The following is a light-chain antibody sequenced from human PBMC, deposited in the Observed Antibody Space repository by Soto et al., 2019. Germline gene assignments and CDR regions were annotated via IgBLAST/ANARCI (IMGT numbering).Light chain of an antibody. Sequence: IGLTQSPVTLSLSPGGRATLSCRASQSVTTQLAWYQQKPGQAPRLIIHGASSRATGVPDRITGIGSGTEFTLTISSLQPDDFATYYCQQYNSLWTFGQGTKVDIK. CDR1: QSVTTQ. CDR2: GAS. CDR3: QQYNSLWT. J-gene: IGKJ1*01. V-gene: IGKV3D-15*01.